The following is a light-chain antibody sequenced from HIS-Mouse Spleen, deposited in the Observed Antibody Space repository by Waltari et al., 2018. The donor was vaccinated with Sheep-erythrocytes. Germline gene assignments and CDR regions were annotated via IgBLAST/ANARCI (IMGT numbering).Light chain of an antibody. V-gene: IGKV3-11*01. Sequence: EIVLTQSPATLSLSPGESATLSCRASQSVSSYLAWYQQKPGQAPRLLSYDASNRATGIPARFSGSGSGTDFTLTISSLEPEDFAVYYCQQRSNWPPLTFGGGTKVEIK. CDR2: DAS. CDR1: QSVSSY. CDR3: QQRSNWPPLT. J-gene: IGKJ4*01.